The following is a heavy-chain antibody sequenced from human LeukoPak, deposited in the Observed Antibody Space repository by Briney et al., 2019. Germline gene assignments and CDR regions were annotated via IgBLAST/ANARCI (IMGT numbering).Heavy chain of an antibody. CDR1: GFTFSSYA. D-gene: IGHD5-18*01. V-gene: IGHV3-30*04. J-gene: IGHJ4*02. CDR3: ARELTGYSYGFLGC. CDR2: ISYDGSNK. Sequence: PGRSLILSCAASGFTFSSYAMHWVRQAPGKGLEWVAVISYDGSNKYYADSVKGRFTISRDNSKNTLYLQMNSLRAEDTAVYYCARELTGYSYGFLGCWGQGTLVTVSS.